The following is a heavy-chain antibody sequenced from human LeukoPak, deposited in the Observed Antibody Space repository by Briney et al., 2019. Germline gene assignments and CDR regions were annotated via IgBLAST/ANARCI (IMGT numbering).Heavy chain of an antibody. CDR1: GDSISSYY. CDR2: IYYSGYSGTT. Sequence: SETLSLTCTVSGDSISSYYWTWIRQPPGKGLEWIGYIYYSGYSGTTNYNPSLNSRVTISLDTSKSLFSLRLSSVTAADTAVYYCAREDSGYCSSTSCHDAFDIWGQGTMVTVSS. CDR3: AREDSGYCSSTSCHDAFDI. J-gene: IGHJ3*02. D-gene: IGHD2-2*01. V-gene: IGHV4-59*12.